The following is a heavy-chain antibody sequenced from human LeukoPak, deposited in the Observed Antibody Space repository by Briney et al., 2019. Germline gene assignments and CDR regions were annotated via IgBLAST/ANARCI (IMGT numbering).Heavy chain of an antibody. V-gene: IGHV1-46*01. CDR1: GYTFTSYY. CDR2: INPSGGST. Sequence: ASVKVSCKASGYTFTSYYMHWVRQAPGQGLEWMGIINPSGGSTSYAQKFQGRVTMTRDTSTSTVYMELSSLRSEDTAVYYCARSDGPTLAYCGGDCEHWVWFDPWGQGTLVTVSS. CDR3: ARSDGPTLAYCGGDCEHWVWFDP. D-gene: IGHD2-21*02. J-gene: IGHJ5*02.